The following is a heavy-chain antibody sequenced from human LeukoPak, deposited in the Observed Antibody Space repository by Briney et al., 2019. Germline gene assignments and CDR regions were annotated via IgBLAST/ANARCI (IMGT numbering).Heavy chain of an antibody. Sequence: PGGSLRLSCAASGFTFDDYVMHWVRQAPGKGLEWVSLISGDGGSAFYADSLKGRFTISRDNSKNSPYLQMNSLRTEDTALYYCAKDVTGVVGDYWGQGTLVTVSS. CDR3: AKDVTGVVGDY. V-gene: IGHV3-43*02. J-gene: IGHJ4*02. CDR1: GFTFDDYV. D-gene: IGHD3-3*01. CDR2: ISGDGGSA.